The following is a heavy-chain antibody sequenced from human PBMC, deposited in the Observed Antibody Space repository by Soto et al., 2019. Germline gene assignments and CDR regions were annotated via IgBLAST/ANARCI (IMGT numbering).Heavy chain of an antibody. J-gene: IGHJ4*02. V-gene: IGHV4-34*01. CDR1: VGSFSGYY. CDR3: ARDKITGLFDY. D-gene: IGHD2-8*02. CDR2: INHSGST. Sequence: QVQLQQWGAGLLKPSETLSLTCAVYVGSFSGYYWTWIRQPPGTGLEWIGEINHSGSTNYNPSLKSRVTISVDTSKIQFSLQLPSVTAADTAVYYCARDKITGLFDYWGQGTLVTVSS.